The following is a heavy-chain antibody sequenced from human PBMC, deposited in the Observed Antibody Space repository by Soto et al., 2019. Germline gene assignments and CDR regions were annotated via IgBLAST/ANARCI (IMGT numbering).Heavy chain of an antibody. Sequence: QVQLVESGGGVVQPGRSLRLSCAASGFTFSSYGMHWVRQAPGKGLEWVAVIWYDGSNKYYADSVKGRFTISRDNSKNALYLQMNSLRAEDTAVYYCARGSGWYQWSVDYWGQGTLVTVSS. V-gene: IGHV3-33*01. D-gene: IGHD6-19*01. CDR2: IWYDGSNK. CDR1: GFTFSSYG. J-gene: IGHJ4*02. CDR3: ARGSGWYQWSVDY.